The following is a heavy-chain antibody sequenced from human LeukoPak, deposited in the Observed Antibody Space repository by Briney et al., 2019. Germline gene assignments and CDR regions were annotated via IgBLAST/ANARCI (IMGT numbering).Heavy chain of an antibody. CDR1: GFTFSSYS. CDR3: ARRFGSCSGSTCYSDY. V-gene: IGHV3-21*01. Sequence: GGSLRLSCAASGFTFSSYSMNWVRQAPGKGLEWVSAFRRTGGNIYYADSVKGRFTMSRDNAKNSLYLPMNSPRAEDTAVYYCARRFGSCSGSTCYSDYWGQGTLVTVSS. CDR2: FRRTGGNI. D-gene: IGHD2-15*01. J-gene: IGHJ4*02.